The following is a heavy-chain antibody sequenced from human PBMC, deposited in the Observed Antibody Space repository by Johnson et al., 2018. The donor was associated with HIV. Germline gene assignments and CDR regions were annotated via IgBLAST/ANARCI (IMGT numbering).Heavy chain of an antibody. Sequence: QVQLVESGGGLVKPGGSLRLSCAASGFTFSDYYMTWIRQAPGKGLEWVSYISSSGSTSYADSVKGRFTISSDKSKNKLYLQMNSLRAEDTAVYYCAGGGAAAGTWDAFDIWGQGTMVTVSS. CDR2: ISSSGST. D-gene: IGHD6-13*01. J-gene: IGHJ3*02. CDR1: GFTFSDYY. V-gene: IGHV3-11*04. CDR3: AGGGAAAGTWDAFDI.